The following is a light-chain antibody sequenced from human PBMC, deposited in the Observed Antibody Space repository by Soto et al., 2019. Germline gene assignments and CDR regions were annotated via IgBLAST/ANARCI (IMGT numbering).Light chain of an antibody. Sequence: QSALTQPRSVSGSPGQSVAISCTGTSSDVGGHSYVSWYLHHPGKAPKLMIYDFTKRPSGVPDRLSGSKSGNTASLTISGLQAEDEGDYYCCSYAGSYVVFGGGTKLTVL. CDR1: SSDVGGHSY. CDR3: CSYAGSYVV. CDR2: DFT. J-gene: IGLJ2*01. V-gene: IGLV2-11*01.